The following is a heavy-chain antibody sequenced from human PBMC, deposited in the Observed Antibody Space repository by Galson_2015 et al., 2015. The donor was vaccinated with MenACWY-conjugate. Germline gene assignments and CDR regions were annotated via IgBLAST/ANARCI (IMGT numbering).Heavy chain of an antibody. CDR1: GYTFTTYW. Sequence: QSGAEVKKPGESLKISCKGSGYTFTTYWIAWVRQMPGKGLEWMGIIYPGDSDTRYSPSFQGLVTISADKSTNTAYLQWSSLKATDTAIYYCARHRDGYTNDYWGQGTLVTVSS. CDR3: ARHRDGYTNDY. J-gene: IGHJ4*02. V-gene: IGHV5-51*01. D-gene: IGHD5-24*01. CDR2: IYPGDSDT.